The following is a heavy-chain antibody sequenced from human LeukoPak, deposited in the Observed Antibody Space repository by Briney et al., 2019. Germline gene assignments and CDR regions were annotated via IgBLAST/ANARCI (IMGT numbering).Heavy chain of an antibody. CDR1: GFTFSSYA. Sequence: GGSLRLSCAASGFTFSSYAMSWVRQAPGKGLEWVSAISGSGGSTYYADSVKGRFAISRDNSKNTLYLQMNSLRAEDTAVYYCAKGGRAAHYFDYWGQGTLVTVSS. CDR3: AKGGRAAHYFDY. D-gene: IGHD2-15*01. J-gene: IGHJ4*02. CDR2: ISGSGGST. V-gene: IGHV3-23*01.